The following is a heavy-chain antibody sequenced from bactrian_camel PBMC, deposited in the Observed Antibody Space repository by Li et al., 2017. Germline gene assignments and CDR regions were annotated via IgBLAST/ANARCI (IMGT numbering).Heavy chain of an antibody. V-gene: IGHV3S54*01. Sequence: HVQLVESGGGSVQPGGSLRLSCGASGHTYSSNCMGWFRQAPGREREAVASIYTGDGITDYDDSVKGRFTISRDSAKNTVYLQMNNLQPEDTATYYCAEGRGSRDEHCYSLNYWGQGTQVTVSS. CDR1: GHTYSSNC. CDR2: IYTGDGIT. D-gene: IGHD6*01. J-gene: IGHJ4*01. CDR3: AEGRGSRDEHCYSLNY.